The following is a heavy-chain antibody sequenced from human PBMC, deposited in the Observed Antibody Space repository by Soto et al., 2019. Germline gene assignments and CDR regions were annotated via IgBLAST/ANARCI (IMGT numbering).Heavy chain of an antibody. Sequence: PSETLSLTCTVSGGSISSGDYYWSWIRQPPGKGLEWIGYIYYSGSTYYNPSLKSRVTISVDTSKNQFSLKLSSVTAADTAVYYCARVLHDYSNYGPPYNWFDPWGQGTLVT. CDR1: GGSISSGDYY. D-gene: IGHD4-4*01. CDR3: ARVLHDYSNYGPPYNWFDP. CDR2: IYYSGST. V-gene: IGHV4-30-4*01. J-gene: IGHJ5*02.